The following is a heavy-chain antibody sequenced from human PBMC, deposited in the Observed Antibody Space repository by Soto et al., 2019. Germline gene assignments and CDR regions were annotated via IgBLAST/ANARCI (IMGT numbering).Heavy chain of an antibody. CDR3: ARDLAARGRYYYYYMDV. D-gene: IGHD6-6*01. CDR1: GYTFTSYA. CDR2: INAGNGNT. V-gene: IGHV1-3*01. Sequence: ASVKVSCKASGYTFTSYAMHWVRQAPGQRLEWMGWINAGNGNTKYSQKFQGRVTITRDTSASTAYMELSSLRSEDTAVYYCARDLAARGRYYYYYMDVWGKGTTVTVSS. J-gene: IGHJ6*03.